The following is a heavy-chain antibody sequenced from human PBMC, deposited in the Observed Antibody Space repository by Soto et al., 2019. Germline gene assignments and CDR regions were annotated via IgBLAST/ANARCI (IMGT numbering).Heavy chain of an antibody. CDR3: VRDSGNYDVWSSYYPDYYFDY. Sequence: EVHLVESGGGLVKPGGTLRLSCAASEFAFSSYTMNWVRQAPGKGLEWVAYISGSSSYIYYADSVKGRFTISRDNAKNSLFMQMNSLRGEDTAVYYCVRDSGNYDVWSSYYPDYYFDYWCQGTLVIVSS. CDR1: EFAFSSYT. J-gene: IGHJ4*02. CDR2: ISGSSSYI. V-gene: IGHV3-21*06. D-gene: IGHD3-3*01.